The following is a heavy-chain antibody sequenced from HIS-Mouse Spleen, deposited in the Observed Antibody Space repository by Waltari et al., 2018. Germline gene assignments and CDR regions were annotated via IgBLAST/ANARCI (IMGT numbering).Heavy chain of an antibody. V-gene: IGHV3-7*01. D-gene: IGHD4-17*01. Sequence: VQLVGSGGGVVQPGRSLRLSGAASGFTFRSYWFRWVRQAPGKGLEWVANIKQDGSEKYYVDSVKGRFTISRDNAKNSLYLQMNSLRAEDTAVYYCAREPHYGGNSHFDYWGQGTLVTVSS. CDR3: AREPHYGGNSHFDY. CDR2: IKQDGSEK. CDR1: GFTFRSYW. J-gene: IGHJ4*02.